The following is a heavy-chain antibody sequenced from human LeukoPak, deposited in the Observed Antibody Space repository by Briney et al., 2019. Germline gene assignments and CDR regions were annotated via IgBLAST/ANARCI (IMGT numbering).Heavy chain of an antibody. CDR2: INSDGSST. J-gene: IGHJ4*02. CDR3: ARDRSIVGDLYYFAY. V-gene: IGHV3-74*01. D-gene: IGHD1-26*01. CDR1: GFTFSSYW. Sequence: GGSLRLSCAASGFTFSSYWMHWVRQAPGKGLVWVSRINSDGSSTSYADSVKGRFTISRDNAKNTLYLQMNSLRAEDTAVYYFARDRSIVGDLYYFAYWAREPWSPSPQ.